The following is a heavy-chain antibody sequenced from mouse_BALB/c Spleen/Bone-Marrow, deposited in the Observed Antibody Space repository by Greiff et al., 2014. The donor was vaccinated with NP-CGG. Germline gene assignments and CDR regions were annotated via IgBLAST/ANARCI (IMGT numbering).Heavy chain of an antibody. CDR2: IYPGSGST. CDR3: ARFSQLGLLAY. J-gene: IGHJ3*01. CDR1: GYNFTSYW. V-gene: IGHV1-55*01. Sequence: QVQLKQSGAELVKPGTSVKLSCKASGYNFTSYWINWVKLRPGQGLEWTGDIYPGSGSTNYNEEFKSKATLTVDTSSSTAYMQLSSLASEDSALYYCARFSQLGLLAYWGQGTLVTVSA. D-gene: IGHD3-1*01.